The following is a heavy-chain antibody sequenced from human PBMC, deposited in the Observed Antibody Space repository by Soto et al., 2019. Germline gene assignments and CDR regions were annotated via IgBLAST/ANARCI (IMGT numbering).Heavy chain of an antibody. V-gene: IGHV3-11*06. Sequence: GGSLRLSCGGSGFTFSDYYISWVRQAPGKGLEWISYSSNSGTFSRYADSVKGRFSISRDNTKNLLYLQMNSLRAEDTAVYYCARSGDNYNRLDYWGQGTPVTVSS. CDR1: GFTFSDYY. CDR3: ARSGDNYNRLDY. CDR2: SSNSGTFS. J-gene: IGHJ4*02. D-gene: IGHD1-1*01.